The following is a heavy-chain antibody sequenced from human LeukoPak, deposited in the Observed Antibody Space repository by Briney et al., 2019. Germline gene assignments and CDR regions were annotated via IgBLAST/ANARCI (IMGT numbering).Heavy chain of an antibody. V-gene: IGHV5-51*01. D-gene: IGHD2-2*01. CDR2: IYPGDSDT. CDR1: GYSFTSYW. Sequence: GESLKISCKGSGYSFTSYWIGWVRQMPGKGLEWMGIIYPGDSDTRYSPSFQGQVTISADKSINTAYLQWSSLKASDTAMYYCARQKTGYCSSTSCYWYWFDPWGQGTLVTVSS. CDR3: ARQKTGYCSSTSCYWYWFDP. J-gene: IGHJ5*02.